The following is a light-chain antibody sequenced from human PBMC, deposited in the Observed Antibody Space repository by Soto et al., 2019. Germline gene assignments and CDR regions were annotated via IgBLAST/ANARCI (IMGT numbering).Light chain of an antibody. Sequence: QSALTQPASVSGSPGQSITISCTGTSSDVGAYNFVSWYQHHPGKAPKLMLYDVSVRPSGVSSRFSGSKSGNTASLTISGLQAEDDGDYYCTSYTSGRTVLFGGGTKVTVL. CDR2: DVS. CDR3: TSYTSGRTVL. J-gene: IGLJ2*01. V-gene: IGLV2-14*01. CDR1: SSDVGAYNF.